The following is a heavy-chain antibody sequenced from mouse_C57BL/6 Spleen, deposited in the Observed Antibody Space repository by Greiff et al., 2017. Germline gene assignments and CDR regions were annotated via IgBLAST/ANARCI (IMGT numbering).Heavy chain of an antibody. V-gene: IGHV1-74*01. CDR1: GYTFTSYW. Sequence: QVQLKQPGAELVKPGASVKVSCKASGYTFTSYWMHWVKQRPGQGLEWIGRIHPSDSDTNYNQKFKGKATLTVDKSSSTAYMQLSSLTSEDSAVYYCAIGSYYGSSYEGYYFDYWGQGTTLTVSS. CDR3: AIGSYYGSSYEGYYFDY. CDR2: IHPSDSDT. J-gene: IGHJ2*01. D-gene: IGHD1-1*01.